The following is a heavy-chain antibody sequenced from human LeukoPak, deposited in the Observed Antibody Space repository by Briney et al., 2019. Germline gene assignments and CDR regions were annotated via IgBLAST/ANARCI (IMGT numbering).Heavy chain of an antibody. J-gene: IGHJ3*02. CDR1: GFTFSSYS. CDR2: ISSSSSYI. D-gene: IGHD2-2*01. Sequence: GGSLRPSCAASGFTFSSYSMNWVRQAPGKGLEWVSSISSSSSYIYYADSVKGRFTISRDNAKDSLYLQMNSLRAEDTAVYYCAREVDIVVVPAAPSDAFDIWGQGTMVTVSS. CDR3: AREVDIVVVPAAPSDAFDI. V-gene: IGHV3-21*01.